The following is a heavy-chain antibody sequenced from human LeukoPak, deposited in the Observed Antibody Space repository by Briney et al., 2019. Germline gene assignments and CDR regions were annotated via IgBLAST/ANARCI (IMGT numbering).Heavy chain of an antibody. CDR3: ARGGPYYGMDV. CDR1: GYTFTIYG. J-gene: IGHJ6*02. Sequence: ASVKVSCKASGYTFTIYGISWVRQAPGRGLEWMGWISAYNAHTNYAQKLQGRVTMTTDTSTSPAYMELRSLRSDDTAVYYCARGGPYYGMDVWGQGTTVTVSS. V-gene: IGHV1-18*01. CDR2: ISAYNAHT.